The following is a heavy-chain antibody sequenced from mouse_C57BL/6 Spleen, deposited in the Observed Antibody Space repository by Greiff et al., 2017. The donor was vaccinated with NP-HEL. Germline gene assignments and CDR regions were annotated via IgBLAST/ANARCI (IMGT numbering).Heavy chain of an antibody. CDR3: ARRNYYSNPYYAMDY. J-gene: IGHJ4*01. D-gene: IGHD2-5*01. V-gene: IGHV1-64*01. CDR1: GYTFTSYW. Sequence: QVQLQQPGAELVKPGASVKLSCKASGYTFTSYWMHWVKQRPGQGLEWIGMIHPNSGSTNYNEKFKSKATLTVDTSSSTAYMQLSSLTSEDSAVYYCARRNYYSNPYYAMDYWGQGTSVTVSS. CDR2: IHPNSGST.